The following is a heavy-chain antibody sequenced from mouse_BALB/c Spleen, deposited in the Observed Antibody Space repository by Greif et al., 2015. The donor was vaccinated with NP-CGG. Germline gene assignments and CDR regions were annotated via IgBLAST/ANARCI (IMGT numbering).Heavy chain of an antibody. CDR2: IWAGGST. CDR3: ARVPAHGNLAWFAY. Sequence: VKVVESGPGLVAPSQSLSITCTVSGYSLTSYGVHWVRQPPGKGLEWLGVIWAGGSTNYNSALMSRLSISKDNSKSQVLLKMNSLQTDDTAMYYCARVPAHGNLAWFAYWGQGTLVTVSA. CDR1: GYSLTSYG. D-gene: IGHD2-1*01. V-gene: IGHV2-9*02. J-gene: IGHJ3*01.